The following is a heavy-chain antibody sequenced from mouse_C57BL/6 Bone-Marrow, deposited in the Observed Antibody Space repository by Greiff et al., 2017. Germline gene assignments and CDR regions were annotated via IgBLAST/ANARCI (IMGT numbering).Heavy chain of an antibody. CDR1: GYAFSSSW. J-gene: IGHJ1*03. CDR2: IYPGDGDT. V-gene: IGHV1-82*01. Sequence: VQLQQSGPELVKPGASVKISCKASGYAFSSSWMNWVKQRPGKGLEWIGRIYPGDGDTNYNGKFKGKATLTADKSSSTAYMQLSSLTSEDSAVYFCARLRYCGSSAVWGTGTTVTVSS. D-gene: IGHD1-1*01. CDR3: ARLRYCGSSAV.